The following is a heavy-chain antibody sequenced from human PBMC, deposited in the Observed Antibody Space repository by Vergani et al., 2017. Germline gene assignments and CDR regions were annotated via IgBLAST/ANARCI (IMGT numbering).Heavy chain of an antibody. CDR1: GGSISSSSYY. Sequence: QLQLQESGPGLVKPSETLSLTCTVSGGSISSSSYYWGWIRQPPGKGLEWIGSIYYSGSTYYNPSLKSRVTISVDTSKNQFSLKLSSVTAADTAVYYCARARVHGYSYRPFDYWGQGTLVTVSS. D-gene: IGHD5-18*01. CDR2: IYYSGST. V-gene: IGHV4-39*07. J-gene: IGHJ4*02. CDR3: ARARVHGYSYRPFDY.